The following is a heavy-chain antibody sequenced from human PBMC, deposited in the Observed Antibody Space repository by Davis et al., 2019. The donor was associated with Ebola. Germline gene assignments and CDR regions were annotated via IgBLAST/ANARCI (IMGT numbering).Heavy chain of an antibody. Sequence: PGGSLRLSCAASGFTFSGSAMHWVRQASGKGLEWVGRIRSKANSYATAYAASVKGRFTISRDDSKNTAYLQMNSLRAEDTAVYYCAKDKGYGVPFDYWGQGTLVTVSS. D-gene: IGHD4-17*01. J-gene: IGHJ4*02. V-gene: IGHV3-73*01. CDR1: GFTFSGSA. CDR3: AKDKGYGVPFDY. CDR2: IRSKANSYAT.